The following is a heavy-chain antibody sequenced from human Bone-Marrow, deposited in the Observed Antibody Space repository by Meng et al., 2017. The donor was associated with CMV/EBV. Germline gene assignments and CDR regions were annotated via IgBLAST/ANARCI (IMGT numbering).Heavy chain of an antibody. Sequence: GESLKISCAASGFTFSSYAMSWVRQAPGKGLEWVSVIYSGGSSTYYADSVKGRFTISRDNSKNTLYLQMNSLRAEDTAVYYCARDWLNAFDIWGQGTMVTVSS. V-gene: IGHV3-23*03. CDR1: GFTFSSYA. D-gene: IGHD3-22*01. CDR2: IYSGGSST. J-gene: IGHJ3*02. CDR3: ARDWLNAFDI.